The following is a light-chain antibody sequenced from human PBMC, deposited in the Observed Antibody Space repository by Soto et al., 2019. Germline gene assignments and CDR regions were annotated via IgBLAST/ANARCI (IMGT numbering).Light chain of an antibody. Sequence: QSVLTQPPSASGTPGQRVTISCSGSSSNIGSNTVNWYQQLPGTAPKLLIYSNNQRPSGVPDRFSGSKSGTSASLAISGLHSEDEAHYTCPARDASLTAHLVFGGGTKLTAL. J-gene: IGLJ2*01. CDR3: PARDASLTAHLV. CDR1: SSNIGSNT. CDR2: SNN. V-gene: IGLV1-44*01.